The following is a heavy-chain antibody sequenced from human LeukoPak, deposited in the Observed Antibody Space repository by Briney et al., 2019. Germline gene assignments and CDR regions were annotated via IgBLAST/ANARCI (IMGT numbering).Heavy chain of an antibody. D-gene: IGHD2-2*01. CDR3: ARVVVPAGYYFDY. Sequence: SETLPLTCTVSGGSIRSYYWSWIRQPPGKGLQWIGYIYYSGSTNYNPSLKSRVTISVDTSKNQFSLKLSSVTAADTAVYYCARVVVPAGYYFDYWGQGTLVTVSS. J-gene: IGHJ4*02. CDR1: GGSIRSYY. CDR2: IYYSGST. V-gene: IGHV4-59*01.